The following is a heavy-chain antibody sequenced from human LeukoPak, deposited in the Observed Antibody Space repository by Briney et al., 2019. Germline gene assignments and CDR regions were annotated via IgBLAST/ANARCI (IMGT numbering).Heavy chain of an antibody. CDR1: GFTFSSYA. Sequence: GGSLRLSCAASGFTFSSYAMHWVRQAPGKGLEWVAVISYDGSNKYYADSVKGRFTISRDNSKNTLYLQMNSLRAEDTAVYYCARAGFSGSYYVDRFDIWGQGTMVTVSS. CDR3: ARAGFSGSYYVDRFDI. D-gene: IGHD1-26*01. V-gene: IGHV3-30-3*01. J-gene: IGHJ3*02. CDR2: ISYDGSNK.